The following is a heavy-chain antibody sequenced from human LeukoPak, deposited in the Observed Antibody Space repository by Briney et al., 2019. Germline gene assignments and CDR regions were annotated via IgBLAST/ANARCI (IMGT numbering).Heavy chain of an antibody. J-gene: IGHJ4*02. Sequence: GGSLGLSCPPSGFTFSSLPLNGFGQPPGRGREWFSAISAGGGTTYYADSVKGRFTISRDTSKNTLYLQMNSLRAEDTAVYYCAKSGAYTSSSIDYWGQGTLVTVST. CDR3: AKSGAYTSSSIDY. CDR2: ISAGGGTT. CDR1: GFTFSSLP. V-gene: IGHV3-23*01. D-gene: IGHD6-6*01.